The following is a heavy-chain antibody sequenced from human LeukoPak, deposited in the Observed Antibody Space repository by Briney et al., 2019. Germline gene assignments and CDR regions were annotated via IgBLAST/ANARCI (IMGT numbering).Heavy chain of an antibody. CDR3: ASLFSSGPLGGP. CDR1: GGTFSSYA. D-gene: IGHD3-22*01. CDR2: IIPIFGTA. V-gene: IGHV1-69*13. J-gene: IGHJ5*02. Sequence: SVKVSCKASGGTFSSYAISWVRQAPGQGLEWMGGIIPIFGTANYAQKFQGRVTITADESTSTAYMELSSLRSEDTAVYYCASLFSSGPLGGPWGQGTLVTVSS.